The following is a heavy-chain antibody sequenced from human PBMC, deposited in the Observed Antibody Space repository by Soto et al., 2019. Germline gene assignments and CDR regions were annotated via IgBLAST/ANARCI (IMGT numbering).Heavy chain of an antibody. V-gene: IGHV4-31*03. CDR3: ARGSYGSGKDAFDI. CDR1: GGSISSGGYY. Sequence: QVQLQESGPGLVKPSQTLSLTCTVSGGSISSGGYYWNCIRQHPGKGLEWIGYIYYSGSTYYNPSLKSRVTISVDTSKNQFSLKLSSVTAADTAVYFCARGSYGSGKDAFDIWGQGTMVTVSS. CDR2: IYYSGST. J-gene: IGHJ3*02. D-gene: IGHD3-10*01.